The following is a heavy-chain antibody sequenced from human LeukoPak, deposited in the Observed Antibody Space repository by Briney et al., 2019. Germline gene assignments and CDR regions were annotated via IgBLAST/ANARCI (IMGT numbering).Heavy chain of an antibody. CDR3: AKDGTSGWYVGNWFDP. CDR2: ISGSGGST. CDR1: GFTFSSYA. J-gene: IGHJ5*02. Sequence: PGESLRLSCAASGFTFSSYAMSWVRQAPGKGLEWVSVISGSGGSTYYADSAKGRFTISRDNSKNTVYLQMNSLRAEDTAVYYCAKDGTSGWYVGNWFDPWGQGTLVTVSS. D-gene: IGHD6-19*01. V-gene: IGHV3-23*01.